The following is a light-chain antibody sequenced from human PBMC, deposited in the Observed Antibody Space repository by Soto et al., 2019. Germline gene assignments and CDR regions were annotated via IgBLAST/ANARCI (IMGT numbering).Light chain of an antibody. J-gene: IGKJ1*01. CDR2: DAS. CDR3: QQYDSYSSGP. V-gene: IGKV1-5*01. Sequence: DIHMTQSPSTLSASVGDRVTITCRASQSISSWLAWYQQKPGKVPKLLIYDASSLESGVPSRFSGSGSGTEFTLTISNLQPDDFATYYCQQYDSYSSGPFGQGTKVDIK. CDR1: QSISSW.